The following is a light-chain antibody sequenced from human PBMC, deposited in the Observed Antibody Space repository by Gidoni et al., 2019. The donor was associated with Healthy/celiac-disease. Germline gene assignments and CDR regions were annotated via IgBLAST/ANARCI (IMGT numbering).Light chain of an antibody. CDR3: QQYNSYSYT. Sequence: DIQMTQSPSTLSASVGDRVTITCRASQSSSSWLAWYQQKPGKAPKPLIYDASSLESGVPARLSGSGSGTEFTLTISSLQPDDFATYYCQQYNSYSYTFGQGTKLEIK. J-gene: IGKJ2*01. CDR2: DAS. V-gene: IGKV1-5*01. CDR1: QSSSSW.